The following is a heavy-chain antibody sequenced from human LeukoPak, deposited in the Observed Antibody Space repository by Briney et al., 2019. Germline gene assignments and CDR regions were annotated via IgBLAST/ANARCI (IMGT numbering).Heavy chain of an antibody. CDR1: GFTFDDYG. CDR2: INWNGGST. J-gene: IGHJ4*02. Sequence: RPGGSLRLSCAASGFTFDDYGMSWVRQAPGKGLEWVPGINWNGGSTGYADSVKGRFTISRDNAKNSLYLQMNSLRAEDTALYYCARGPTVTTPYYFDYWGQGTLVTVSS. D-gene: IGHD4-17*01. CDR3: ARGPTVTTPYYFDY. V-gene: IGHV3-20*04.